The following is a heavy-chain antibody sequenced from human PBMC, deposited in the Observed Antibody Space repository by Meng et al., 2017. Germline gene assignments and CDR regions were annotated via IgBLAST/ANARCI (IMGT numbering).Heavy chain of an antibody. CDR3: ARGGSSGYYPGPRY. CDR2: ISSSGSTI. CDR1: GFTFSSYE. D-gene: IGHD3-22*01. Sequence: GESLKISCAASGFTFSSYEMNWVRQAPGKGLEWVSYISSSGSTIYYADSVKGRFTISRDNAKNSLYLQMNSLRAEDTAVYYCARGGSSGYYPGPRYWGQGTLVTVSS. V-gene: IGHV3-48*03. J-gene: IGHJ4*02.